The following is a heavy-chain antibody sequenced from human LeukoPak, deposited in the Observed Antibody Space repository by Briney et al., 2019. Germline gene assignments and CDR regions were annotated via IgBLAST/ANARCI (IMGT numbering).Heavy chain of an antibody. CDR1: GFTFSSYW. CDR3: ARDYYDSSGYYLDYYYYYMDV. J-gene: IGHJ6*03. D-gene: IGHD3-22*01. Sequence: PGGSLRLSCAASGFTFSSYWMSWVRQAPGKGLEWVANIKQDGSEEYYVDSVKGRFTISRDNAKNSLYLQMNSLRAEDTAVYYCARDYYDSSGYYLDYYYYYMDVWGKGTTVTVSS. V-gene: IGHV3-7*01. CDR2: IKQDGSEE.